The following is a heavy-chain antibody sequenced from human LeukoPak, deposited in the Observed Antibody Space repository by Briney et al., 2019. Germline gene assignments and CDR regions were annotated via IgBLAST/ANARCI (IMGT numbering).Heavy chain of an antibody. V-gene: IGHV4-59*12. CDR3: ARFDCSGYYCPY. Sequence: SETLSLTCTVSGGSISSYYWSWIRQPPGKGLEWIGYIYYSGSTNYNPSLKSRVTISVDTSKNLFSLKLNSVTAADTAVYYCARFDCSGYYCPYWGQGTLVTVSS. CDR1: GGSISSYY. D-gene: IGHD3-22*01. CDR2: IYYSGST. J-gene: IGHJ4*02.